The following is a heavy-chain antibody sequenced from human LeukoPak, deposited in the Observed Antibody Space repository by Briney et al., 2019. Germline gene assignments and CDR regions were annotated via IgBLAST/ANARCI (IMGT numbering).Heavy chain of an antibody. Sequence: GESLKISCKGSGYSFTSYWIAWVRQMPGKGLEWMGIIYPGDSDTRYSPSFQGQVTSSADKSINTAYLQWSSLKASDTAMYYCASQTLRLGYGPGFMDAFDIWGQGTMVTVSS. CDR2: IYPGDSDT. V-gene: IGHV5-51*01. J-gene: IGHJ3*02. CDR3: ASQTLRLGYGPGFMDAFDI. D-gene: IGHD5-18*01. CDR1: GYSFTSYW.